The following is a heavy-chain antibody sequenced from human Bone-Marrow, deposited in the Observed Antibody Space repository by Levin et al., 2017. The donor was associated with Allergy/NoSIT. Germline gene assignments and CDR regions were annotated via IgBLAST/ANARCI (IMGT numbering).Heavy chain of an antibody. J-gene: IGHJ6*03. CDR1: GGTFNSYA. Sequence: KISCKASGGTFNSYAINWVRRAPGQGLEWMGRIIPFLDVTNYAQKFQDRVIITADKSTDTAYMELSSLRSEDTAVYYCARVPDYFGSRTYYYYMDVWGKGTTVTVSS. CDR2: IIPFLDVT. CDR3: ARVPDYFGSRTYYYYMDV. V-gene: IGHV1-69*04. D-gene: IGHD3-10*01.